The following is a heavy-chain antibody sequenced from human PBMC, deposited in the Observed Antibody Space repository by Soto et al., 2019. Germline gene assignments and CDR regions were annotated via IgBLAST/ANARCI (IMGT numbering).Heavy chain of an antibody. V-gene: IGHV4-4*02. CDR1: GGSISSSNW. CDR3: ALLLQYCTKGACLSADEH. CDR2: IYHTGST. J-gene: IGHJ1*01. D-gene: IGHD2-8*01. Sequence: SETLSLTCTVSGGSISSSNWWSWVRQPPGKGLEWIGEIYHTGSTYYKPSLKSRVTLSVDKSKNQFSLNLSSVTAADTAVYYCALLLQYCTKGACLSADEHWGKGSLVTVPS.